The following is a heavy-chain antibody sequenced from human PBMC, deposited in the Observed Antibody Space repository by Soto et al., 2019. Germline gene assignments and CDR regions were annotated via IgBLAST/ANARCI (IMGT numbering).Heavy chain of an antibody. D-gene: IGHD3-10*01. CDR1: GGSVSSGSYY. V-gene: IGHV4-61*01. CDR2: TYYSGST. CDR3: ARATITMVRGVKEMDV. Sequence: SETLSLTCTVSGGSVSSGSYYWSWIRQPPGKGLEWIGYTYYSGSTNYNPSLKSRVTISVDTSKNQFSLKLSSVTAADTAVYYCARATITMVRGVKEMDVWGQGTTVTVSS. J-gene: IGHJ6*02.